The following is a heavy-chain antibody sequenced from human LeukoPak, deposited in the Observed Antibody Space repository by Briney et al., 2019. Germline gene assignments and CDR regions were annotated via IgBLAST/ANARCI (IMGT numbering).Heavy chain of an antibody. Sequence: ASVKVSCKVSGDTLTELSMHWVRQAPGKGLEWMGGFDPEDGETIYAQKFQGRVTMTEDTSTDTAYMELSSLRSEDTAVYYCATPAELVVVNAFDYWGQGTLVTVSS. V-gene: IGHV1-24*01. CDR3: ATPAELVVVNAFDY. CDR2: FDPEDGET. CDR1: GDTLTELS. D-gene: IGHD3-22*01. J-gene: IGHJ4*02.